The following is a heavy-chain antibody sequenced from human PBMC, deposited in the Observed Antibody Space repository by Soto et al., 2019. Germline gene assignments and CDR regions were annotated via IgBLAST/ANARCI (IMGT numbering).Heavy chain of an antibody. CDR3: ATMGTPATGLYFFDY. V-gene: IGHV4-30-4*01. CDR2: ISYSGST. CDR1: GGSISSGNYY. D-gene: IGHD2-15*01. Sequence: QVQLQESGPGLVKPSQTLSLTCTVSGGSISSGNYYWSWIRQPPGKGLEWIGFISYSGSTYYSTSLKSRVTISVATSNSQFSLTLSFVTAADTAVYYCATMGTPATGLYFFDYWGQGSLVTVSS. J-gene: IGHJ4*02.